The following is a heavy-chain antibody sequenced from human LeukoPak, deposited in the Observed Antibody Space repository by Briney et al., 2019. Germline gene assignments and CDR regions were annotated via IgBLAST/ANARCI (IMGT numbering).Heavy chain of an antibody. CDR1: GFTFSSCS. D-gene: IGHD6-13*01. J-gene: IGHJ4*02. CDR3: ARVGSTWSYVDY. CDR2: MSGSSNYI. Sequence: SGGSLRLSCAASGFTFSSCSMNWVRQAPGKGLEWVSFMSGSSNYIYYADSVKGRFTISRDNAKNSLYLQMNRLRAEDTAVYYCARVGSTWSYVDYWGQGTLVTVSS. V-gene: IGHV3-21*01.